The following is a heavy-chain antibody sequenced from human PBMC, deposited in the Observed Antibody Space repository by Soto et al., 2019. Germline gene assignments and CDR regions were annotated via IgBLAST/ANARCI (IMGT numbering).Heavy chain of an antibody. CDR2: ISPYTGDT. Sequence: QVQLVQSGEEMKKPGASVRVSCKASGYIFVNYGIAWVRQAPGQGLEWMGWISPYTGDTHSASKVQGRLTMTTDTSTSTAYMALGSLTSDDTAVYYCAMVDNYVTPTPQDVWGQGTTVTVSS. D-gene: IGHD3-16*01. J-gene: IGHJ6*02. V-gene: IGHV1-18*01. CDR3: AMVDNYVTPTPQDV. CDR1: GYIFVNYG.